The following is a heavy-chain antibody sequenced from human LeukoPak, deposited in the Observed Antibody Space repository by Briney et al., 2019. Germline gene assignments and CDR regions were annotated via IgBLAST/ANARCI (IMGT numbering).Heavy chain of an antibody. V-gene: IGHV1-2*02. CDR3: ASLVNIAAAGDDAFDI. CDR2: INPNSGGT. J-gene: IGHJ3*02. CDR1: GYTFTGYY. Sequence: GASVKVSCKASGYTFTGYYMHWVRQAPGQGLEWMGWINPNSGGTNYAQKFQGRVTMTRDTSISTAYMELSGLRSDDTAVYYCASLVNIAAAGDDAFDIWGQGTMVTVSS. D-gene: IGHD6-13*01.